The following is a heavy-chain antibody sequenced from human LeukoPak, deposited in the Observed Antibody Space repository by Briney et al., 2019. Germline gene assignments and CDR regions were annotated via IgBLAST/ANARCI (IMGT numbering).Heavy chain of an antibody. V-gene: IGHV1-8*01. CDR1: GYTFTSYD. Sequence: ASVKVSCKASGYTFTSYDINWVRQATGQGLEWMGWMNPNSGNTGYAQKFQGRVTMTRNTSISTAYMELSGLRSEDTAVYYCARGSLRFLEWLRTDGYWGQGTLVTVSS. CDR3: ARGSLRFLEWLRTDGY. CDR2: MNPNSGNT. J-gene: IGHJ4*02. D-gene: IGHD3-3*01.